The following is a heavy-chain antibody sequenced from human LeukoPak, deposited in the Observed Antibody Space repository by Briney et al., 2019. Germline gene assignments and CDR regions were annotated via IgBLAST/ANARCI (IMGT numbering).Heavy chain of an antibody. V-gene: IGHV4-34*01. CDR2: INHSGST. CDR3: ARGSATELTQLGDYFDY. D-gene: IGHD1-1*01. CDR1: GGSFSGYY. Sequence: SETLSLTCAVYGGSFSGYYWSWIRQPPGKGLEWIGEINHSGSTYYNPSLKSRVTISIDTSKNQFSLKLSSVTAADTAVYYCARGSATELTQLGDYFDYWGQGTLVTVSS. J-gene: IGHJ4*02.